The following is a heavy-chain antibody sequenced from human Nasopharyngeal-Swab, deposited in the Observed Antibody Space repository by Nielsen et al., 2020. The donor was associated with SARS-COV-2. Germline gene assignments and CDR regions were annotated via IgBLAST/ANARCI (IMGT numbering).Heavy chain of an antibody. Sequence: ASVKVSCKASGYTFTSYGISWVRQAPGQGLEWMGWISAYNGNTNYAQKLQGRVTMTTDTSTSTAYMELRSLRSDDTAVYYCARGPHAGFGELLPYYFDYWGQGTLVTVSS. CDR2: ISAYNGNT. CDR3: ARGPHAGFGELLPYYFDY. CDR1: GYTFTSYG. D-gene: IGHD3-10*01. J-gene: IGHJ4*02. V-gene: IGHV1-18*01.